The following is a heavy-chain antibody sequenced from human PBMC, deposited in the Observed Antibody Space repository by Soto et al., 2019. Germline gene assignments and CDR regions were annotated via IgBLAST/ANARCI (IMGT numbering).Heavy chain of an antibody. CDR2: IYYSGST. V-gene: IGHV4-39*01. CDR1: NDSIRSGTYY. Sequence: SETLSLTCTVSNDSIRSGTYYWGWIRQPPGKGLEWIGSIYYSGSTYYNPSLKSRVTISVDTSKNQFSLKLSSVTAADTAVYYCARVLSLVFPRYDSSGPADYWGQGTLVTVSS. D-gene: IGHD3-22*01. CDR3: ARVLSLVFPRYDSSGPADY. J-gene: IGHJ4*02.